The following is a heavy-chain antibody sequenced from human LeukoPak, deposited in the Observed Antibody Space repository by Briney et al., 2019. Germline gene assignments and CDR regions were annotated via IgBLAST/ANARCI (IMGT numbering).Heavy chain of an antibody. CDR3: ARGGFDFRRGYRAFDS. CDR2: ISGSGGST. D-gene: IGHD3-3*01. V-gene: IGHV3-23*01. Sequence: GGSLRLSCAASGFTFSSYGMSWVRQAPGKGLEWVSAISGSGGSTYYADSVKGRFTISRDNSKNTLYLQMNSLTAEDTAFYYCARGGFDFRRGYRAFDSWGQGTLVTVSS. J-gene: IGHJ4*02. CDR1: GFTFSSYG.